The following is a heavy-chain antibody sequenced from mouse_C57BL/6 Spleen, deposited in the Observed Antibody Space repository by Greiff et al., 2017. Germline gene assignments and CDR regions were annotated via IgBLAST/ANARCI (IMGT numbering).Heavy chain of an antibody. CDR2: IDPSDSYT. CDR3: ARNGNSYYAMYY. CDR1: GYTFTSYW. J-gene: IGHJ4*01. Sequence: QVQLQQPGAELVMPGASVKLSCKASGYTFTSYWMHWVKQRPGQGLEWIGEIDPSDSYTNYNQKFKGKSTLTVDKSSSPSYMQLSSLTSEDSAVYYCARNGNSYYAMYYWGQGTSVTVSS. D-gene: IGHD2-1*01. V-gene: IGHV1-69*01.